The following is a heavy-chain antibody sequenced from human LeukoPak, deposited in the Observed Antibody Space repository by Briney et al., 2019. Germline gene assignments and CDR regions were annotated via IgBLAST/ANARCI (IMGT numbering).Heavy chain of an antibody. J-gene: IGHJ4*02. Sequence: GGSLRLSCTASGFTFSSYSMNWVRQAPGEGLEWVSSISSSGSYIYYADSVKGRFTISRDNAKNSLYLQMNSLRAEDTAVHYCSRDNWNAERGDYWGQGTLVTVSS. D-gene: IGHD1-1*01. CDR1: GFTFSSYS. CDR2: ISSSGSYI. V-gene: IGHV3-21*06. CDR3: SRDNWNAERGDY.